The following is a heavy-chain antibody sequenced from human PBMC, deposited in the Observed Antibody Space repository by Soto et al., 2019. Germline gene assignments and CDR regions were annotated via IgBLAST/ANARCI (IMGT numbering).Heavy chain of an antibody. CDR1: GFTFSNAW. CDR3: ARAASNYFTSGSYLSYYLDV. D-gene: IGHD3-10*01. CDR2: IKQDGSEK. J-gene: IGHJ6*03. V-gene: IGHV3-7*01. Sequence: GGSLRLSCAASGFTFSNAWINWVRQAPGKGLEWVANIKQDGSEKNYVASVKGRFTISRDNAKNSLYLQMNSPRAEDTAVYYCARAASNYFTSGSYLSYYLDVWGKGTTVTAPS.